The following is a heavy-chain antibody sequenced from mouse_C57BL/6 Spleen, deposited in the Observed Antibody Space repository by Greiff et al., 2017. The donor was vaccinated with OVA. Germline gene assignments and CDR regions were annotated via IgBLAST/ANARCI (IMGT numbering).Heavy chain of an antibody. CDR1: GYTFTSYW. Sequence: VQLQQPGAELVKPGASVKMSCKASGYTFTSYWITWVKQRPGQGLEWIGDIYPGSGSTNYNEKFKSKATLTVDKSSSTAYMQLSSLTSEDSAVYYCARKASLWGQGTTLTVSS. CDR3: ARKASL. V-gene: IGHV1-55*01. J-gene: IGHJ2*01. D-gene: IGHD6-1*01. CDR2: IYPGSGST.